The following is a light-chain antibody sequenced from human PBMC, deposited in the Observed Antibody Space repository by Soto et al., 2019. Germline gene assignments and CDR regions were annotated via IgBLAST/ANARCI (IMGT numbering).Light chain of an antibody. CDR2: DVF. CDR3: ASYTTSNPPQVI. CDR1: SSDTDAYYR. Sequence: QSALTQPPSVSGSPGQAVTISCTETSSDTDAYYRVSWYQKPPGTAPKLMIYDVFNRPSGVPDRFSGSKSGNTASLTISGLQVEDEADYYCASYTTSNPPQVIFGGGTKLTVL. V-gene: IGLV2-18*02. J-gene: IGLJ2*01.